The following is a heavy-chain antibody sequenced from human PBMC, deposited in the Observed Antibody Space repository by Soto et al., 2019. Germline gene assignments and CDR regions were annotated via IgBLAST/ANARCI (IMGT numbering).Heavy chain of an antibody. D-gene: IGHD6-13*01. J-gene: IGHJ4*02. Sequence: QVQLVQSEGEVKKPGASVKISCRASGYTFTSYAINWVRQAPGQGLEWMVWIRAHSGNTNYAQKVQGRVTIPTDTSTSTAYMEVRRLRSDDTAIDYCARIAASGIVHDFDFWGQGTLVTVSS. CDR1: GYTFTSYA. CDR3: ARIAASGIVHDFDF. CDR2: IRAHSGNT. V-gene: IGHV1-18*01.